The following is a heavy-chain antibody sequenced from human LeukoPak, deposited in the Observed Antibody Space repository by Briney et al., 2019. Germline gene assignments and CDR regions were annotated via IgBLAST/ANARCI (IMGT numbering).Heavy chain of an antibody. CDR3: ARGYRRIAVATY. V-gene: IGHV4-30-4*01. D-gene: IGHD6-19*01. CDR2: IYYSGST. J-gene: IGHJ4*02. CDR1: GGSISSGDYY. Sequence: SQTLSLTCTVSGGSISSGDYYWRWIRQPPGKGLEWIVYIYYSGSTYYNPSLKSRITISVDTSKNQFSLKLSSVTAADTAVYYCARGYRRIAVATYWGQGTLVTVSS.